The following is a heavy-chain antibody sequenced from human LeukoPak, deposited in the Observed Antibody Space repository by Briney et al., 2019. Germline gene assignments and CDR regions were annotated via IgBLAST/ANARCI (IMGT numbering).Heavy chain of an antibody. CDR1: GFTFRSYA. D-gene: IGHD3-10*01. J-gene: IGHJ6*03. CDR2: ISYGGSNK. CDR3: ARGQSMVRGVSDYYMDV. V-gene: IGHV3-30*04. Sequence: GGSLRLSCAASGFTFRSYAMHWVRQAPGKGLEWVAVISYGGSNKYYADSVKGRFTISRDNSKNTLYLQMNSLRAEDTAVYYCARGQSMVRGVSDYYMDVWGKGTTVTVSS.